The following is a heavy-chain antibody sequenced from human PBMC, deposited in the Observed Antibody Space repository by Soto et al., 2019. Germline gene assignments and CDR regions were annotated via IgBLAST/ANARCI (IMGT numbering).Heavy chain of an antibody. V-gene: IGHV4-59*08. J-gene: IGHJ4*02. Sequence: QVQLQESGPGVVKPSETLSLTCTISGGSISGYYWTWIRQSPGKGLEYIGYIYSGNTNYNPSLNSRVTISVGTSKNQFYLKLSSVTAADTAVYYCGRNSSHGDYAYWGQGTLFTVSS. CDR1: GGSISGYY. D-gene: IGHD4-17*01. CDR2: IYSGNT. CDR3: GRNSSHGDYAY.